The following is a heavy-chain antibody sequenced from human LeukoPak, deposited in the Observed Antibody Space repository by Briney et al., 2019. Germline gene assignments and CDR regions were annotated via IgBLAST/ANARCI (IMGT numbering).Heavy chain of an antibody. D-gene: IGHD6-13*01. V-gene: IGHV4-4*07. J-gene: IGHJ6*02. CDR2: IYTSGST. CDR3: ARGGSSWDNYYYYYGMDV. Sequence: KPSETLSLSCTVSGGSISSYYWSWIRQPAGKGLEWIGRIYTSGSTDYNPSLKSRVTMSVDTSKNQFSLKLSSVTAADTAVYYCARGGSSWDNYYYYYGMDVWGQENTVTVSS. CDR1: GGSISSYY.